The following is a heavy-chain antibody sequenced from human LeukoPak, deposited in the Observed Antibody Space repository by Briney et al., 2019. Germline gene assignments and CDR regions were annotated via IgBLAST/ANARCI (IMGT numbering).Heavy chain of an antibody. CDR1: GFTVSSNY. V-gene: IGHV3-53*01. D-gene: IGHD2-2*01. Sequence: GGSLRLSCAASGFTVSSNYMNWVRQAPGKGLEWVSVIYSGGSTFYADSVEGRFTISRDNSKNTMYLQMNNLRAEDTAIYYCAKDRDCSSTGCYVFANWGQGALVTVSS. CDR3: AKDRDCSSTGCYVFAN. CDR2: IYSGGST. J-gene: IGHJ4*02.